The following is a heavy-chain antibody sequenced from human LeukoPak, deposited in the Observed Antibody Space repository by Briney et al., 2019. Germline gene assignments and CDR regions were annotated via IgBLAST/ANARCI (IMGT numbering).Heavy chain of an antibody. J-gene: IGHJ4*02. CDR2: IIPIFGTA. V-gene: IGHV1-69*13. Sequence: SVKVSCKASGGTFSSYAISWVRQAPGQGLEWMGGIIPIFGTANYAQKFQGRFTITADESTSTAYMELSSLRSEDTAVYYCARVYSGYDPHGFDYWGQGTLVTVSS. CDR3: ARVYSGYDPHGFDY. CDR1: GGTFSSYA. D-gene: IGHD2-2*01.